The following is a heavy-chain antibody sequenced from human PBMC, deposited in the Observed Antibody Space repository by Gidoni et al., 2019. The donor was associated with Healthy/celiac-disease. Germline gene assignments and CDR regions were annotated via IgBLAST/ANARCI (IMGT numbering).Heavy chain of an antibody. V-gene: IGHV4-34*01. J-gene: IGHJ4*02. Sequence: QVQLQQWGAGLLKPSETLSLTCAVYGGSFRGYYWSWIRQPPGKGLEWIGEINHSGSTNYNPSLKSRVTISVDTSKNQFSLKLSSVTAADTAVYYCARGRITMVRGVIIVYYFDYWGQGTLVTVSS. CDR3: ARGRITMVRGVIIVYYFDY. CDR1: GGSFRGYY. CDR2: INHSGST. D-gene: IGHD3-10*01.